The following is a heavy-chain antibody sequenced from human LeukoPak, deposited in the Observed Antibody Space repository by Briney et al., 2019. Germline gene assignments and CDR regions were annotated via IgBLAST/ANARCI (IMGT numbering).Heavy chain of an antibody. J-gene: IGHJ4*02. Sequence: QSGGSLRLSCAASGFTFSSYAMHWVRQAPGKGLEWVAVISYDGSNKYYADSVKGRFTISRDNSKNTLYLQMNSLRAEDTAVYYCARAVVVVPAAIGILDYWGQGTLVTVSS. CDR1: GFTFSSYA. D-gene: IGHD2-2*01. CDR2: ISYDGSNK. CDR3: ARAVVVVPAAIGILDY. V-gene: IGHV3-30-3*01.